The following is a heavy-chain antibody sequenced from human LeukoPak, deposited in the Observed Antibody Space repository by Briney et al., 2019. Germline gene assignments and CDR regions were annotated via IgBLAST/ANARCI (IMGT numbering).Heavy chain of an antibody. D-gene: IGHD5-12*01. CDR1: GGSISSYY. CDR3: ARVPLSGYVRAFDY. Sequence: SETLSLTCTVSGGSISSYYWSWIRQPAGKGLEWIGRIYTSGSTNYNPSLKSRVTMSVDTSKNQFSLKLSSVTAADTAVYYCARVPLSGYVRAFDYWGQGTLVTVSS. V-gene: IGHV4-4*07. J-gene: IGHJ4*02. CDR2: IYTSGST.